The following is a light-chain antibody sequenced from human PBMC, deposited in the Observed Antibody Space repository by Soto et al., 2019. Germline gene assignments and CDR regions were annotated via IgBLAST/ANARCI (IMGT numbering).Light chain of an antibody. V-gene: IGLV1-51*01. J-gene: IGLJ3*02. Sequence: QSVLPQPPSVSAAPGQKGTISCSGSSSNIGNNYVSWYQQLPGTAPKLLIYDNNKRPSGIPDRFSGSKSGTSATLGITGLQTGDEDDYYCGTWDSSLSAWVFGGGTKLTVL. CDR1: SSNIGNNY. CDR3: GTWDSSLSAWV. CDR2: DNN.